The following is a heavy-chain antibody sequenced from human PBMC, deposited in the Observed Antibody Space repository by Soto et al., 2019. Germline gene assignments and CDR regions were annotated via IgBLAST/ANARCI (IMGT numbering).Heavy chain of an antibody. CDR1: GYTLTELS. J-gene: IGHJ4*02. Sequence: ASVKVSCKVSGYTLTELSMHWVRQAPGKGLEWMGGFDPEDGETIYAQKFQGRVTMTEDTSTDTAYMELSSLRSEDTAVYYCATGPVTYSSSWYLDYWGQGTLVTVSS. D-gene: IGHD6-13*01. CDR3: ATGPVTYSSSWYLDY. CDR2: FDPEDGET. V-gene: IGHV1-24*01.